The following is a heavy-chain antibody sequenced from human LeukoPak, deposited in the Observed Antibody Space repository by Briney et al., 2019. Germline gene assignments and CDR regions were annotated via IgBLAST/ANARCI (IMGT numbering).Heavy chain of an antibody. D-gene: IGHD4-17*01. CDR3: ARGGLGDDYGWEFDY. CDR2: INHSGST. CDR1: GGSFSGYY. J-gene: IGHJ4*02. Sequence: SETLSLTCAVYGGSFSGYYWSWIRQPPGKGLEWIGEINHSGSTNYNPSLKSRVTISVDTSKNQFSLKLSFVTAADTAVYYCARGGLGDDYGWEFDYWGQGTLVTVSS. V-gene: IGHV4-34*01.